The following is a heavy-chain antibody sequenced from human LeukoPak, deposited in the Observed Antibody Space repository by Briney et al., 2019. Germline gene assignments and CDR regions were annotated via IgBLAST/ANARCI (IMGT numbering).Heavy chain of an antibody. V-gene: IGHV3-30*04. J-gene: IGHJ4*02. CDR3: AELLWFGDPFDY. Sequence: GRSLRLSCAASGFTFSSYAMHWVRQAPGKGLEWVAVISYDGSNKYYADSAKGRFTISRDNSKNTLYLQMNSLRAEDTAVYYCAELLWFGDPFDYWGQGTLVTVSS. CDR1: GFTFSSYA. D-gene: IGHD3-10*01. CDR2: ISYDGSNK.